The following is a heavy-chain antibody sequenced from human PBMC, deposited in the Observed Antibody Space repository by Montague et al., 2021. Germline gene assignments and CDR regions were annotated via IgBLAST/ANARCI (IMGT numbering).Heavy chain of an antibody. V-gene: IGHV4-59*11. Sequence: SETLSLTCTVSGGSISSHYWSWVRQPPGKGLEWIGCVYYRGNMAHNSSLKSRLTMLVDTAKNQVSLKLKSVTAADTAVYYCARDQRFSSGDNWFGPWGQGILVTVSS. CDR1: GGSISSHY. J-gene: IGHJ5*02. CDR3: ARDQRFSSGDNWFGP. D-gene: IGHD3-3*01. CDR2: VYYRGNM.